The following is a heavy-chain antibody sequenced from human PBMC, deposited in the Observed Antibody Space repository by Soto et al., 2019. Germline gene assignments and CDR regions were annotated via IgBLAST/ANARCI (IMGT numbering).Heavy chain of an antibody. CDR1: GFTFSSYS. CDR2: ISSSSSTI. Sequence: GGSLRLSCAASGFTFSSYSMNWVRQAPGKGLEWVSYISSSSSTIYYADSVKGRFTISRDNAKNSLYLQMNSLRAEDTAVYYCARARPYYYGSGSLDYWGQGTLVTVSS. D-gene: IGHD3-10*01. V-gene: IGHV3-48*01. J-gene: IGHJ4*02. CDR3: ARARPYYYGSGSLDY.